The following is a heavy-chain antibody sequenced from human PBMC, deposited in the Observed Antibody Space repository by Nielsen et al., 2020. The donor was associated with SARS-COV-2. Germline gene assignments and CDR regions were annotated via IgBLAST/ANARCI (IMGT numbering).Heavy chain of an antibody. CDR1: GFTFSDYS. D-gene: IGHD6-6*01. J-gene: IGHJ6*03. CDR3: AKGFSSSSRDYMNV. V-gene: IGHV3-43*01. CDR2: ISWDGAST. Sequence: GESLKISCAASGFTFSDYSMNWVRQAPGKGLEWVSLISWDGASTYYGDSVRGRFTISRDNRKNSLFLQMNSLRTEDTALYYCAKGFSSSSRDYMNVWGKGTTVTVSS.